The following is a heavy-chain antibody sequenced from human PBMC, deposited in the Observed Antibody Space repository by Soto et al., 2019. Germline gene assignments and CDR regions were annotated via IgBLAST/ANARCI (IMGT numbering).Heavy chain of an antibody. D-gene: IGHD3-22*01. CDR1: SGSISSTSYY. J-gene: IGHJ6*04. CDR3: ARRGRNTKIVLVNPYAADF. Sequence: SETLSLTCTVSSGSISSTSYYWAWIRQPPGKGLERIGAIYYDGTTYYTEALKSRVSISVDTSKNQFSLKVNSVTAADTAGYFCARRGRNTKIVLVNPYAADFGGGGTAATVSS. V-gene: IGHV4-39*01. CDR2: IYYDGTT.